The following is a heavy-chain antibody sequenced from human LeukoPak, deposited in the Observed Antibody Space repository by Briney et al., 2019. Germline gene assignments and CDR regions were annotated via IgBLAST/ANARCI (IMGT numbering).Heavy chain of an antibody. CDR2: IYTSGTT. V-gene: IGHV4-4*07. CDR1: GGSISSYY. Sequence: PSETLSLTCTVSGGSISSYYWSWIRQPAGKGLEWIGRIYTSGTTHYNPSLKSRVTMSVDTSKNQFSLKLSSVTAADTAVYYCARDRTDIGVADNWGQGTLVTVSS. J-gene: IGHJ4*02. D-gene: IGHD2-15*01. CDR3: ARDRTDIGVADN.